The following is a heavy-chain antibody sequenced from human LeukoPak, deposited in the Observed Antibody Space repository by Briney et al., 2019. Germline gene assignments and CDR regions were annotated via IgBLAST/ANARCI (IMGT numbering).Heavy chain of an antibody. V-gene: IGHV3-23*01. J-gene: IGHJ5*02. Sequence: GGSLRLSCAASGFTFNNYATSWVRQAPAKGLEWVSTISGSGGSTYYADSVKGRFTISRDNSRTTLYRQMNSLRAEDTAVYYCAKDRAAPATPYNWFDPWGQGTLVTVSS. D-gene: IGHD6-13*01. CDR1: GFTFNNYA. CDR2: ISGSGGST. CDR3: AKDRAAPATPYNWFDP.